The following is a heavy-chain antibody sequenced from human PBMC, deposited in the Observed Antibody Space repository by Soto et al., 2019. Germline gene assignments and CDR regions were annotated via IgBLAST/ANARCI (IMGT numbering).Heavy chain of an antibody. CDR3: IRGGSPYYYDY. CDR1: GFIFSGSA. J-gene: IGHJ4*02. V-gene: IGHV3-73*01. Sequence: EVQLVESGGGLVQPGGSLKLSCAASGFIFSGSAVHWVRQASGKGLEWVGRILSKAGNYATAYPASMKGRFTISRDESENTAFLQMNSVKTEDTAVYYCIRGGSPYYYDYWGQGTLVAVSS. CDR2: ILSKAGNYAT.